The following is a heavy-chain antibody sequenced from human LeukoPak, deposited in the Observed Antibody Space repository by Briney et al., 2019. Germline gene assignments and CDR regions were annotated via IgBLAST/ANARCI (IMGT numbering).Heavy chain of an antibody. CDR3: ARGSFPAYMTTVTTRAFPFDP. V-gene: IGHV4-4*07. CDR1: GGSINSY. D-gene: IGHD4-17*01. J-gene: IGHJ5*02. Sequence: SETLSLTCTVSGGSINSYWSWIRQPAGKGLEWIGRISGSGTITYNPALQSRLSISIDTSKNQFSLKLMSVTAADTAVYYCARGSFPAYMTTVTTRAFPFDPWGQGTLVTVSS. CDR2: ISGSGTI.